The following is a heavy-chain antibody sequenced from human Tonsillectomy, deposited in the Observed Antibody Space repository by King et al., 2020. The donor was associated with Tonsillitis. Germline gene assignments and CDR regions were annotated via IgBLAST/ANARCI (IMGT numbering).Heavy chain of an antibody. CDR3: ARNDYYDSSAFDI. J-gene: IGHJ3*02. Sequence: QLQESGPGLVKPSETLPLTCSVSGGSISSSSYYWGWIRQPPGKGLEWIGSVYYSGSSYYNPSLKSRVTISVDTSKNHFSLKLSSVTAADTAVYYCARNDYYDSSAFDIWGQGTMVTVSS. CDR2: VYYSGSS. D-gene: IGHD3-22*01. CDR1: GGSISSSSYY. V-gene: IGHV4-39*02.